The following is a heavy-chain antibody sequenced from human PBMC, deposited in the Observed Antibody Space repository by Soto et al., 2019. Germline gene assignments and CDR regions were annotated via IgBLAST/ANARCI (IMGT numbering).Heavy chain of an antibody. Sequence: LSLTCTVSGGSISSGGYYWSWIRQHPGKGLEWIGYIYYSGSTYYNPSLKSRVTISVDKSKNQFSLKLSSVTAADTAVYYCARVFLGYCTNGVCSLRWSVRYYYGMDVWGQGTTVTVSS. J-gene: IGHJ6*02. D-gene: IGHD2-8*01. CDR2: IYYSGST. CDR1: GGSISSGGYY. CDR3: ARVFLGYCTNGVCSLRWSVRYYYGMDV. V-gene: IGHV4-31*03.